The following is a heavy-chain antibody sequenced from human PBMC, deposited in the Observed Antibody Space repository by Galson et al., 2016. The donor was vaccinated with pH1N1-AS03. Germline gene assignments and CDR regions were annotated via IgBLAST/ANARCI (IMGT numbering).Heavy chain of an antibody. CDR3: ARETVVGTGFEY. Sequence: SLRLSYATSGFTFSTYWMDWVRQAPGKGLEWVANIREDGSEKYYVDSVKGRFTISRDNSKSTLYLQMNSLRAEDSAVYYCARETVVGTGFEYWGQGTLVTVSS. V-gene: IGHV3-7*01. CDR1: GFTFSTYW. J-gene: IGHJ4*02. D-gene: IGHD6-19*01. CDR2: IREDGSEK.